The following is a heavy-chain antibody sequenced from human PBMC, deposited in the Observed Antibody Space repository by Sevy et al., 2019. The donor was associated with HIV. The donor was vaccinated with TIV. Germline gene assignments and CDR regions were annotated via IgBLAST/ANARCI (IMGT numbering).Heavy chain of an antibody. CDR2: IYNSGRT. D-gene: IGHD5-18*01. CDR3: ARSTAMGPYYYHGMDV. CDR1: GASISSDY. Sequence: SETLSLTCTVSGASISSDYWSWIRQPPGKGLEWIGYIYNSGRTNYNPSLKSRVTISVDTSKNQFSLKLSSVTAADTAVYYCARSTAMGPYYYHGMDVWGQGTTVTVSS. J-gene: IGHJ6*02. V-gene: IGHV4-59*01.